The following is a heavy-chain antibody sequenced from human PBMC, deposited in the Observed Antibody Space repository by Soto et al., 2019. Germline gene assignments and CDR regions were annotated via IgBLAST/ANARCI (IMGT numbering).Heavy chain of an antibody. V-gene: IGHV4-4*02. CDR3: ARYRAASGTYYFDN. CDR1: GVSISSGNW. CDR2: INHSGSA. D-gene: IGHD3-3*01. J-gene: IGHJ4*02. Sequence: QVQLQESGPGLVKPSGTLSLTCAVSGVSISSGNWWSWVRQPPGKGLEFIGEINHSGSANYNPSLKSRLRMSVDKSKNQFSLNLGSVSAADTAVYYCARYRAASGTYYFDNWGLGTLVTVSS.